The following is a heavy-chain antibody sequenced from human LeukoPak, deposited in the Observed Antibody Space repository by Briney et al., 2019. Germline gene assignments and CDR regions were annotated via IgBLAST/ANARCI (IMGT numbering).Heavy chain of an antibody. Sequence: SETLSLTCTVSGGSISSGSYYWSWIRQPAGKGLEWIGCIFPSGSTNYNSSLKSRVTISVDTSKNQFSLKLSSVTAADTAVYYCARVYYSNSYDYWYFDLWGRGTLVTVSS. V-gene: IGHV4-61*10. CDR3: ARVYYSNSYDYWYFDL. CDR1: GGSISSGSYY. J-gene: IGHJ2*01. CDR2: IFPSGST. D-gene: IGHD6-13*01.